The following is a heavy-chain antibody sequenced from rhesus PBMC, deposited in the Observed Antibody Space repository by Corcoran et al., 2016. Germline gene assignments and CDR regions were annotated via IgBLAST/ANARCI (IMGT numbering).Heavy chain of an antibody. Sequence: QVTLKESGPALVKPTQTLTLTCTFSGFSITTSGPGVGWIRQPPGTALEWLASIYWNDNKYYNTSLKSRLTISKDTSKNQVVLTMTNMDPVDTATYYCARVVGAAAGGYGLDSWGQGVVVTVSS. D-gene: IGHD6-31*01. J-gene: IGHJ6*01. V-gene: IGHV2-95*01. CDR1: GFSITTSGPG. CDR3: ARVVGAAAGGYGLDS. CDR2: IYWNDNK.